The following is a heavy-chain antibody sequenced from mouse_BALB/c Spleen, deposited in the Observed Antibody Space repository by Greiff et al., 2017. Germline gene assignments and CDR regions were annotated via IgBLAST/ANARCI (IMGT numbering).Heavy chain of an antibody. J-gene: IGHJ4*01. D-gene: IGHD2-12*01. CDR1: GYTFTSYW. V-gene: IGHV1-69*02. Sequence: QVQLQQPGAELVRPGASVKLSCKASGYTFTSYWINWVKQRPGQGLEWIGNIYPSDSYTNYNQKFKDKATLTVDKSSSTAYMQLSSPTSEDSAVYYCTTYYKTAMDYWGQGTSVTVSA. CDR3: TTYYKTAMDY. CDR2: IYPSDSYT.